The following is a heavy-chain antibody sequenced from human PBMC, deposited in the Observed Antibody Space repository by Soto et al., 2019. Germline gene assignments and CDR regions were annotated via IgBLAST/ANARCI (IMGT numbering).Heavy chain of an antibody. CDR1: GFSLSTSGVG. CDR3: AHSSYYDFWSGPYGMDV. V-gene: IGHV2-5*02. CDR2: IYWDDDK. J-gene: IGHJ6*02. Sequence: SGPTLVNPTQTLMLTCTFSGFSLSTSGVGVGWIRQPPGKALEWLALIYWDDDKRYSPSLKSRLTITKDTSKNQVVLTMTNMDPVDTAAYYCAHSSYYDFWSGPYGMDVWGQGTTVTVSS. D-gene: IGHD3-3*01.